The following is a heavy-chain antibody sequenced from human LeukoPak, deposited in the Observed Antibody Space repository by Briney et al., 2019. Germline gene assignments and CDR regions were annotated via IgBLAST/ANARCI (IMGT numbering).Heavy chain of an antibody. CDR2: TWYDGSNK. D-gene: IGHD3-10*01. J-gene: IGHJ6*02. CDR1: GFTFSSYG. Sequence: GGSLRLSCAASGFTFSSYGMHWVRQAPGKGLEWVAVTWYDGSNKYYADSVKGRFTISRDNSKNTLYLQMNSLRAEDTAVYYCAGDPMVRGVIGPDYYYGMDVWGQGTTVTVSS. V-gene: IGHV3-33*01. CDR3: AGDPMVRGVIGPDYYYGMDV.